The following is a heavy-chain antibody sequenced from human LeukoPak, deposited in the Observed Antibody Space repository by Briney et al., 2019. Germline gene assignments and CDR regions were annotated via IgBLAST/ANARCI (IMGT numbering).Heavy chain of an antibody. D-gene: IGHD6-13*01. Sequence: GGSLRLSCAASGFTFSSYAMHWVRQAPGKGLEYVSAISSNGGSTYYASSVKGRFSISRDNSKNTLYLQMGSLRAEDMAVYYCARDVGAAAGTSFDYWGQGTLVTVSS. CDR2: ISSNGGST. J-gene: IGHJ4*02. V-gene: IGHV3-64*01. CDR3: ARDVGAAAGTSFDY. CDR1: GFTFSSYA.